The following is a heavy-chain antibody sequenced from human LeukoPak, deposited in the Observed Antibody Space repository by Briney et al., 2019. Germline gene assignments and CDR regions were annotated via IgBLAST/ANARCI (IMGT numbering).Heavy chain of an antibody. CDR2: INPSGGST. D-gene: IGHD6-13*01. CDR3: ARRLVYSITLYYYCTMDV. J-gene: IGHJ6*02. Sequence: GASVKVSCKASGYTFTSCYMHSVRQAPGQGLGWMGIINPSGGSTTYAQKFQGRVTMTRDTSTSTVYMELSSLKSEGTAVYYCARRLVYSITLYYYCTMDVWGQGTTVTVSS. V-gene: IGHV1-46*01. CDR1: GYTFTSCY.